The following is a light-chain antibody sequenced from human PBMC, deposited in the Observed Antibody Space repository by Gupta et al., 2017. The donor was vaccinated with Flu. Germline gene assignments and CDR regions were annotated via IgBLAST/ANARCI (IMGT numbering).Light chain of an antibody. V-gene: IGLV2-14*01. J-gene: IGLJ2*01. CDR3: SSYTTSNTLV. CDR2: EVS. Sequence: SITISCTGTSSDIGGYNYVSLYQKHPGKAPKLMIFEVSNRPSGVSNRFSGSKSDNTASLTISGLQAEDEADYYCSSYTTSNTLVFGGGTKLPVL. CDR1: SSDIGGYNY.